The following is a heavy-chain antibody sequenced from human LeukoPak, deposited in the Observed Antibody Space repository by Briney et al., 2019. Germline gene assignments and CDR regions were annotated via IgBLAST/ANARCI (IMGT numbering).Heavy chain of an antibody. CDR2: IIQDGSEK. V-gene: IGHV3-7*01. D-gene: IGHD3-22*01. CDR1: GFSSSNYW. Sequence: GGSLRLSCAASGFSSSNYWMSWVRQAPGKGLEGVANIIQDGSEKNYVDSVKGRFTISRDNAKNSLYLQMNSLRAEDTAVYYCARDTNSSVRRRLGYMDAWGIGTTVTVSS. CDR3: ARDTNSSVRRRLGYMDA. J-gene: IGHJ6*03.